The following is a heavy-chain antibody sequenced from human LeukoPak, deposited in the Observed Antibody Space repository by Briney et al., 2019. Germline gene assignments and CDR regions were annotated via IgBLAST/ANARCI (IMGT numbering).Heavy chain of an antibody. CDR2: IRYDGSNK. V-gene: IGHV3-30*02. CDR1: GFTFSSYG. Sequence: GGSLRLSCAASGFTFSSYGMHWVRQAPGKGLEWVAFIRYDGSNKYYADSVKGRFTISRDNSKNTLYLQMNSLRAEDTAVYYCAKVEAAAADLDYWGQGTLVTVSS. CDR3: AKVEAAAADLDY. J-gene: IGHJ4*02. D-gene: IGHD6-13*01.